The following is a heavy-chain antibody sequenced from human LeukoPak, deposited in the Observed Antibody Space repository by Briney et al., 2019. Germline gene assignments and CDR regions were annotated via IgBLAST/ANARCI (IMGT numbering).Heavy chain of an antibody. Sequence: GASVKVSCKASGYTFTGYYMHWVRQAPGQGLEWMGWINPNSGGTNYAQKFQGRVTMTRDTSISTAYMELSSLRSEDTAVYYCARAYGYCSSTSCYRENWFDPWGQGTLVTVSS. V-gene: IGHV1-2*02. CDR1: GYTFTGYY. CDR2: INPNSGGT. D-gene: IGHD2-2*02. J-gene: IGHJ5*02. CDR3: ARAYGYCSSTSCYRENWFDP.